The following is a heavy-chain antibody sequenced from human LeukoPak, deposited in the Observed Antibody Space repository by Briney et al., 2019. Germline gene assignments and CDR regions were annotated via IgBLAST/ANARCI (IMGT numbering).Heavy chain of an antibody. D-gene: IGHD3-9*01. CDR3: ARESYDILTGPYHWFDP. CDR2: IYYSGST. Sequence: SETLSLTCTVSGGSISSYYWSWIRQPPGKGLEWVGYIYYSGSTNYNPSLKSRVTISVDTSKNQFSLKLSSVTAADTAVYYCARESYDILTGPYHWFDPWGQGTLVTVSS. CDR1: GGSISSYY. V-gene: IGHV4-59*01. J-gene: IGHJ5*02.